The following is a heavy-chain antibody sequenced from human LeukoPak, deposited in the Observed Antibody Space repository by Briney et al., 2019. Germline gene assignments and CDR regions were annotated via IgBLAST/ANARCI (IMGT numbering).Heavy chain of an antibody. CDR2: IYPGDSDT. CDR3: ARKNRVGGSTTSCYDY. D-gene: IGHD2-2*01. J-gene: IGHJ4*02. Sequence: GESLKISCKGSGYSFTNYWIAWVRQMPGKGLEWMGIIYPGDSDTRYSPYFKGQVTISADKSISTSYLQWSSLKASDTAMYYCARKNRVGGSTTSCYDYWGQGTLVTVSS. V-gene: IGHV5-51*01. CDR1: GYSFTNYW.